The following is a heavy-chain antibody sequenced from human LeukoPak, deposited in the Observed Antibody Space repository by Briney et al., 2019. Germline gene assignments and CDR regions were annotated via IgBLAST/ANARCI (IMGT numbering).Heavy chain of an antibody. CDR2: INHSGST. CDR1: GGSFSGYY. CDR3: ARGTRREITIFSYYGMDV. Sequence: PSETLSLTCAVYGGSFSGYYWSWIRQPPGKGLEWIGEINHSGSTNCNPSLKSRVTISVDTSKNQFSLKLSSVTAADTAVYYCARGTRREITIFSYYGMDVWGQGTTVTVSS. D-gene: IGHD3-3*01. V-gene: IGHV4-34*01. J-gene: IGHJ6*02.